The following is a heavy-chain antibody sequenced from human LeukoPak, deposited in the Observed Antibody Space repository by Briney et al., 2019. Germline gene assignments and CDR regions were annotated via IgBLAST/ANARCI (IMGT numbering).Heavy chain of an antibody. CDR1: GGSISSYY. Sequence: PSETLSLTCTVSGGSISSYYWSWIRQPPGKGLEWIGYIYYSGSTNYNPSLKSRVTISVDTSKNQFSLKLSSVTAADTAVYYCASEVYSSSWYRDDYWGQGTLVTVSS. D-gene: IGHD6-13*01. V-gene: IGHV4-59*08. CDR3: ASEVYSSSWYRDDY. CDR2: IYYSGST. J-gene: IGHJ4*02.